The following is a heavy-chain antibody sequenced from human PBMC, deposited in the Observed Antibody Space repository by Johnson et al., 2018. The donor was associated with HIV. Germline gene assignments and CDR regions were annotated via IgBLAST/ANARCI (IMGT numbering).Heavy chain of an antibody. V-gene: IGHV3-30-3*01. Sequence: QVQLVESGGGVVQPGRSLRLSCAASGFTFDDYDMGWVRQGPGKGLEWVAVISYDGSKKYYADSVKGRFTISRDNSKNTLYLQMNSLRAEDTAVYYCARDFVSWGATTGGPDGFDIWGQGTMGTVSS. CDR2: ISYDGSKK. CDR3: ARDFVSWGATTGGPDGFDI. CDR1: GFTFDDYD. D-gene: IGHD1-26*01. J-gene: IGHJ3*02.